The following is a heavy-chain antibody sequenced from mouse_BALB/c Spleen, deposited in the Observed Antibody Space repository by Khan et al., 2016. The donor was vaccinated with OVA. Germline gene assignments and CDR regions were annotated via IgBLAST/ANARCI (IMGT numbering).Heavy chain of an antibody. CDR3: TRYRFYYGRGIFDV. Sequence: EVQLQESGPGLVKPSQSLSLTCTVTGYSITSDYAWNWIRQFPGNKLEWMGYISYSGITSYNPSLKSRISITRDTSKNQFFLQLNSVTTEDTGTYYYTRYRFYYGRGIFDVWGAGTTVTVSS. D-gene: IGHD1-1*01. CDR2: ISYSGIT. CDR1: GYSITSDYA. J-gene: IGHJ1*01. V-gene: IGHV3-2*02.